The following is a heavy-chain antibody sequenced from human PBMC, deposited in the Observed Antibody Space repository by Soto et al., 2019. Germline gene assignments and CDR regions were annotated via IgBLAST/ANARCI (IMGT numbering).Heavy chain of an antibody. CDR3: ARDKDRQQLGGNYYYILDV. D-gene: IGHD3-3*02. J-gene: IGHJ6*02. V-gene: IGHV1-69*12. CDR2: IMPVFATP. CDR1: GGTFSTSA. Sequence: VQLVQSGAEVKKPGSSVKVSCKASGGTFSTSAISWVRQAPGDGLEWVGGIMPVFATPDYAQKFQGRVTISADESTTTAYLELTRLRTDDTAVYYCARDKDRQQLGGNYYYILDVWGQGTALIVSS.